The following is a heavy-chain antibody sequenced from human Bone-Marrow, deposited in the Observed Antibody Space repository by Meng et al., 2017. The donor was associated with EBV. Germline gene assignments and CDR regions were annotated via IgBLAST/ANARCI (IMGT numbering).Heavy chain of an antibody. CDR3: ASESGRGFTPDY. Sequence: QVQVGQCGAEVKKPGSSVKVSGKTSGGTFRSDAISWVRQSPGQGLEWMGGLIPLSDAPHYAQKFQGRVTITADESTSTHYLDLSGLRAEDTAVYYCASESGRGFTPDYWGQGTLVTVSS. D-gene: IGHD3-10*01. V-gene: IGHV1-69*01. J-gene: IGHJ4*02. CDR1: GGTFRSDA. CDR2: LIPLSDAP.